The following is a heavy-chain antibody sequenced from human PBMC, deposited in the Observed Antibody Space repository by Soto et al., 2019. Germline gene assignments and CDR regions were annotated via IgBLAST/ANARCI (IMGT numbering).Heavy chain of an antibody. Sequence: QVQLVESGGGVVQPGRSLRLSCAASGFTFSSYGMHWVRQAPGKGLEWVAGIWYDGSNKYYADSVKGRFTISRDNSKNTLYLQMNSLRAEDTAVYYCARDLSRGYSYGSDYWGQGTLVTVSS. CDR1: GFTFSSYG. D-gene: IGHD5-18*01. CDR3: ARDLSRGYSYGSDY. V-gene: IGHV3-33*01. CDR2: IWYDGSNK. J-gene: IGHJ4*02.